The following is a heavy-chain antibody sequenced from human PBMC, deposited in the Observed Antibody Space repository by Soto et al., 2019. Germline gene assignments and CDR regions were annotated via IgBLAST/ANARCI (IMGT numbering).Heavy chain of an antibody. V-gene: IGHV4-39*07. CDR2: IYYSGNT. D-gene: IGHD1-1*01. Sequence: TSETLSLTCTVSGGSISNSDEYYWAWIRQPPGKGLLWIGNIYYSGNTCYYPSLKSRVTISVDTSKNQFSLRLSSVTAADTAVYYCARDQLEGNWFDPWGQGTLVTVSS. CDR3: ARDQLEGNWFDP. J-gene: IGHJ5*02. CDR1: GGSISNSDEYY.